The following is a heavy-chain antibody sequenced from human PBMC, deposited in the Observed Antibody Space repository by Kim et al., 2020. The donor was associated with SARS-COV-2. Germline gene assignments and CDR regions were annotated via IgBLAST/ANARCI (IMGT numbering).Heavy chain of an antibody. Sequence: SETLSLTCTVSGGSISSGSYYWSWIRQPAGKGLEWIGRIYTSGSTNYNPSLKSRVTISVDTSKNQFSLKLSSVTAADTAVYYCARATPAAGTAYWGQGTLVTVSS. D-gene: IGHD6-13*01. CDR1: GGSISSGSYY. V-gene: IGHV4-61*02. CDR2: IYTSGST. CDR3: ARATPAAGTAY. J-gene: IGHJ4*02.